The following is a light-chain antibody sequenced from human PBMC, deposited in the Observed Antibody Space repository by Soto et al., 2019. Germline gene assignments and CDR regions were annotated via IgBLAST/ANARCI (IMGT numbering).Light chain of an antibody. CDR1: QGISNY. CDR3: QKYDSAPWT. CDR2: AAS. J-gene: IGKJ1*01. V-gene: IGKV1-27*01. Sequence: DIPMTQSPSSLSASVRDRVTITCRASQGISNYLAWYQQKLGKVPKLLIYAASTLQSGVPSRFSGSRSGTDFTLTISSLQPEDVATYYCQKYDSAPWTFGQGTTVEIK.